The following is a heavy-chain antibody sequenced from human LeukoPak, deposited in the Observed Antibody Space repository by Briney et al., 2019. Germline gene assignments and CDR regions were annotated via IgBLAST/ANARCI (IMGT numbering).Heavy chain of an antibody. CDR2: IKQDGSEK. CDR3: ARTSTNYFDY. V-gene: IGHV3-7*02. D-gene: IGHD1-26*01. Sequence: GGSLRLSCAASGFTFSRFWMSWVRQAPGKGLEWVANIKQDGSEKYYVDSVKGRFTISRDNAKHSLYLQINSLRAEDTAVYHCARTSTNYFDYWGQGTLVTVSS. CDR1: GFTFSRFW. J-gene: IGHJ4*02.